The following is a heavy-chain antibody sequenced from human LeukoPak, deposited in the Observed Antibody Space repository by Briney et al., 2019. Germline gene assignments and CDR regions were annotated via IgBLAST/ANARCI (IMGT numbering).Heavy chain of an antibody. J-gene: IGHJ5*02. CDR3: ARGYDRFDNWFDP. V-gene: IGHV4-30-2*01. CDR1: GGSISSGGYS. D-gene: IGHD2-2*01. Sequence: SQTLSLTCGVSGGSISSGGYSWSWIRQPPGKGLEWIGYIYHSGSTYYNPSLKSRVTISVDRSKNQFSLKLSSVTAADTAVYYCARGYDRFDNWFDPWGQRTLVTVSS. CDR2: IYHSGST.